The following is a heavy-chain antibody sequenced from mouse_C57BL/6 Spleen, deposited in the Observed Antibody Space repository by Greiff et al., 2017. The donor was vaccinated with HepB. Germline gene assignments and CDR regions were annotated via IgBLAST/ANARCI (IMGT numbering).Heavy chain of an antibody. CDR1: GYSITSGYY. J-gene: IGHJ2*01. D-gene: IGHD2-5*01. CDR2: ISYDGSN. Sequence: EVQRVESGPGLVKPSQSLSLTCSVTGYSITSGYYWNWIRQFPGNKLEWRGYISYDGSNNYNPSLKNRISITRDTSKNQFFLKLNSVTTEDTATYYCARDSNYEGYFDYWGQGTTLTVSS. CDR3: ARDSNYEGYFDY. V-gene: IGHV3-6*01.